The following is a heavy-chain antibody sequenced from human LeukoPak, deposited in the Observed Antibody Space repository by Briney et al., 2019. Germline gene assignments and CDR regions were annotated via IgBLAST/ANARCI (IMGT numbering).Heavy chain of an antibody. V-gene: IGHV3-33*06. CDR3: ANRDCSGGSCYPNH. J-gene: IGHJ4*02. D-gene: IGHD2-15*01. CDR1: GITFSSFG. Sequence: GGSLRLXCAASGITFSSFGMHWVRQAPGKGLEWVAAIWNDGSNTYYADSVRGRFTISRDNSKNTLYLQMNSLRAEDTAVYYCANRDCSGGSCYPNHWGQGTLVTVSS. CDR2: IWNDGSNT.